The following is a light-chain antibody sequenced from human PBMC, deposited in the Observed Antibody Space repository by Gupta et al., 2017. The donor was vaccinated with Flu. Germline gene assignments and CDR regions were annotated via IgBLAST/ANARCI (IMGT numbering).Light chain of an antibody. V-gene: IGLV2-14*03. CDR3: CSYTSRNSYV. J-gene: IGLJ1*01. CDR1: NSDVGGYNY. CDR2: DVN. Sequence: SLTISCTGSNSDVGGYNYVSWYQQFPGKGPKLVIYDVNSRPAGVSDRFAGSKSGNTASLTISGLQAEDEADYYCCSYTSRNSYVFGTGTKVTVL.